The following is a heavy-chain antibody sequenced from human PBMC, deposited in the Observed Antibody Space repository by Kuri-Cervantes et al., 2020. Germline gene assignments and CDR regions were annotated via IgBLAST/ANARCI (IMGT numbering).Heavy chain of an antibody. J-gene: IGHJ4*02. CDR1: GFRFISYW. V-gene: IGHV3-7*03. D-gene: IGHD2-15*01. CDR2: IKQDGSEK. CDR3: ATDLRYCSGGTCYGILDC. Sequence: GGSLRLSCAASGFRFISYWMTWVRQAPGKGLEWVANIKQDGSEKYYVDSVKGRFTISRDNSKNTLYLQMNSLRAEDTAVYYCATDLRYCSGGTCYGILDCWGQGTLVTVSS.